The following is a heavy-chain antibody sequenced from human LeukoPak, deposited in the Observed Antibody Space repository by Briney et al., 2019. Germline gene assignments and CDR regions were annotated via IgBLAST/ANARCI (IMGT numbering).Heavy chain of an antibody. CDR3: ARVSYYGSGSYYVDQYYFDY. CDR2: IYYSGST. Sequence: SETLSLTCTVSGGSISSYYWSWIRQPPGKGLEWIGYIYYSGSTNYNPSLKSRVTISVDTSKNQFSLKLSSVTAADTAVYYCARVSYYGSGSYYVDQYYFDYWGQGTLVTVSS. J-gene: IGHJ4*02. V-gene: IGHV4-59*01. CDR1: GGSISSYY. D-gene: IGHD3-10*01.